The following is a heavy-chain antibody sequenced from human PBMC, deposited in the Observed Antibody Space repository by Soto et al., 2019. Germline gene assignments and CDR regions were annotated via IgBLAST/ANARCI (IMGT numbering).Heavy chain of an antibody. V-gene: IGHV3-33*01. J-gene: IGHJ5*02. CDR1: GFTFGAYA. D-gene: IGHD6-13*01. CDR2: LWYDGSDK. Sequence: GESLSHSCPCSGFTFGAYALNGGPQAPGKGLEWVAVLWYDGSDKYYADSVKGRFTISRDNSKNTLGLQMNSLRADDTAVYYCAREVVAAAVPLWLAPWGQGAPITVS. CDR3: AREVVAAAVPLWLAP.